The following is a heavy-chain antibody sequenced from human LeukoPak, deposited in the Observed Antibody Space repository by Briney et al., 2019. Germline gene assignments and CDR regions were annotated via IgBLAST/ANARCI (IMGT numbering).Heavy chain of an antibody. CDR2: INHSGST. D-gene: IGHD6-13*01. CDR3: ARGARIIAAAGTPPYDAFDI. Sequence: NPSETLSLTCAVYGGSFSGYYWSWIRQPPGKGLEWIGEINHSGSTNYNPSLKSRVTISVDTSKNQFSLKLSSVTAADTAVYYCARGARIIAAAGTPPYDAFDIWGQGTMVTVSS. V-gene: IGHV4-34*01. CDR1: GGSFSGYY. J-gene: IGHJ3*02.